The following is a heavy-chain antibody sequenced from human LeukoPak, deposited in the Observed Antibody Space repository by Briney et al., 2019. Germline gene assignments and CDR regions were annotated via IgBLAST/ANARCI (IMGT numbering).Heavy chain of an antibody. CDR3: AKDTGSPADAITMEDNAFDI. J-gene: IGHJ3*02. Sequence: GGSLRLSCAASGFTFSDYSMNWVRQAPGKGLEWVSYISFSVNTKYYGDSVKGRFTISRDNAKNSLYLQMESLRAEDTAVYYCAKDTGSPADAITMEDNAFDIWGQGTMVTVSS. D-gene: IGHD3-3*01. CDR2: ISFSVNTK. CDR1: GFTFSDYS. V-gene: IGHV3-48*04.